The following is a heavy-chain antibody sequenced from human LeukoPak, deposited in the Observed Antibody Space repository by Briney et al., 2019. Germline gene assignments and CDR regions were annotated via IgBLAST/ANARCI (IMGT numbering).Heavy chain of an antibody. V-gene: IGHV1-18*01. CDR2: ISAYNGNT. CDR1: GYTFTSYG. Sequence: ASVKVSCKASGYTFTSYGISWVRQAPGQGLEWMGWISAYNGNTNYAQKLQGRVTMTTDTSTSTAYMELRSLRSDDTAVYYCARQPRDFWSGYFPAPYYYYYMDVWGKGTTVTVSS. CDR3: ARQPRDFWSGYFPAPYYYYYMDV. J-gene: IGHJ6*03. D-gene: IGHD3-3*01.